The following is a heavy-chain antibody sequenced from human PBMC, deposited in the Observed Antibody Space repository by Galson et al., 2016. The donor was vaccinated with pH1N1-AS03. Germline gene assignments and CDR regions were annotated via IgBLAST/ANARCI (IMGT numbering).Heavy chain of an antibody. J-gene: IGHJ4*02. CDR3: ARRYYFDY. CDR2: IDPSGGPT. D-gene: IGHD3-16*02. V-gene: IGHV1-46*01. CDR1: GYTLTRYY. Sequence: SVKVSCKASGYTLTRYYMHWVRQAPGQGLEWMGVIDPSGGPTTYAPKFQGRITITTDTSTSTVYMELVSLRSEDTAVYYCARRYYFDYWGQGTLVTDSS.